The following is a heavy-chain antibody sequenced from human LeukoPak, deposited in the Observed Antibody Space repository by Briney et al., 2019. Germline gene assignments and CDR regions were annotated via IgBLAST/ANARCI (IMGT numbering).Heavy chain of an antibody. Sequence: PGGSLRLSCAASGFTFHDYAMHWVRQAPGKGLEWASGLSWNGGNIGYAESVRGRFTISRDNAGNSLYLQMNSLRPEDTALYYCAKALGSTVTTRTYFDYWGRGTLVTVSS. CDR2: LSWNGGNI. D-gene: IGHD4-17*01. V-gene: IGHV3-9*01. CDR3: AKALGSTVTTRTYFDY. J-gene: IGHJ4*02. CDR1: GFTFHDYA.